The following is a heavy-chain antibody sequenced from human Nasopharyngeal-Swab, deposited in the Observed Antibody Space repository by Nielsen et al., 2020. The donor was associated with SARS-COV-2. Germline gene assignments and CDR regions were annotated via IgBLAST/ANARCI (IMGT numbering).Heavy chain of an antibody. J-gene: IGHJ4*02. V-gene: IGHV3-23*01. Sequence: GGSLRLSCAASGFTFSSYAMSWVRQAPGKGLEWVSAISGSGGSTYYADSVKGRFTISRDNSKNTLYLQMNSLRAEDTAVYYCAKDLSVWYSSSYRGFDYWGQGTLVTVSS. D-gene: IGHD6-6*01. CDR1: GFTFSSYA. CDR3: AKDLSVWYSSSYRGFDY. CDR2: ISGSGGST.